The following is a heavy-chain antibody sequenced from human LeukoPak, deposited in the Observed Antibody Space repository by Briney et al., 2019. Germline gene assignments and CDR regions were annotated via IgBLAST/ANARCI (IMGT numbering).Heavy chain of an antibody. Sequence: ASVKVSCKASGYTFTSYDINWVRQATGQGLEWMGWMNPNSGNTGYAQKFQGRVTITRNTSISTAYMELSSLRSEDTAVYYCAGTDYDFWSGTARRYYYYYMDVWGKGTTVTVSS. CDR1: GYTFTSYD. CDR2: MNPNSGNT. D-gene: IGHD3-3*01. J-gene: IGHJ6*03. V-gene: IGHV1-8*03. CDR3: AGTDYDFWSGTARRYYYYYMDV.